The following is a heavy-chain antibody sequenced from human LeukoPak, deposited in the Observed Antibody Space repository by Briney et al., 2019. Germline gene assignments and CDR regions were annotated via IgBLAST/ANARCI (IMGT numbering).Heavy chain of an antibody. CDR1: GDSIRSNNYY. Sequence: SETLSLTCTVSGDSIRSNNYYWGWIRQPPGKGLEWIGSIYDTGSTFYNPSLKIRVIISADTSKNQFALKLSSVTAADPAVYYCQSRFLEWLLDYWGQGTLVTVSS. J-gene: IGHJ4*02. D-gene: IGHD3-3*01. V-gene: IGHV4-39*01. CDR2: IYDTGST. CDR3: QSRFLEWLLDY.